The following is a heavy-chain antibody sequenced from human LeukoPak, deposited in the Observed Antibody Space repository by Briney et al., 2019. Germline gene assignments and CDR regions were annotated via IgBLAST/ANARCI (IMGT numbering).Heavy chain of an antibody. J-gene: IGHJ4*02. D-gene: IGHD6-19*01. V-gene: IGHV1-69*02. Sequence: ASVKVSRKASGGTFSSYTISWVRQAPGQGLEWMGRIIPILGIANYAQKFQGRVTITADKSTSTAYMELSSLRSEDTAVYYCARAAVAGREVFAYWGQGTLVTVSS. CDR2: IIPILGIA. CDR3: ARAAVAGREVFAY. CDR1: GGTFSSYT.